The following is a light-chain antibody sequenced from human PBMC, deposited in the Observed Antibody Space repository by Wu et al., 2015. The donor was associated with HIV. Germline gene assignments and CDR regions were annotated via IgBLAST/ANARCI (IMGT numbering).Light chain of an antibody. J-gene: IGKJ1*01. CDR2: KAS. CDR1: QNINSY. CDR3: QQFNSYSWT. Sequence: DIQMTQSPSTLSAPVGDRVTITCRASQNINSYLAWYQHKPGKAPKLLIYKASTLETGVPSRFSGSGSGTEFTLTINSLQPDDFATYYCQQFNSYSWTFGQGTQVDIK. V-gene: IGKV1-5*03.